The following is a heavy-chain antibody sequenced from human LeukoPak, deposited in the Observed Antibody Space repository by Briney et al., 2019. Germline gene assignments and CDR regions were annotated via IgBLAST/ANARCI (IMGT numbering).Heavy chain of an antibody. CDR3: AREPYSGYGFAVDY. CDR2: IKQDGSQE. J-gene: IGHJ4*02. V-gene: IGHV3-7*01. Sequence: GGSLRLSCVVSEFSASNYWMSWVRQAPGKGLEWVANIKQDGSQENYVDSVKGRFTISRDNAKNSLYLQMNSLRAEDTAVYYCAREPYSGYGFAVDYWGQGTLVTVSS. D-gene: IGHD5-12*01. CDR1: EFSASNYW.